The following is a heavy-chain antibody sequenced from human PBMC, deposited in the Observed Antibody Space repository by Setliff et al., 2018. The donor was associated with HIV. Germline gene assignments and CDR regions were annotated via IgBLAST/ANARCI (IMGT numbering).Heavy chain of an antibody. CDR3: ARSIVPVASGYYYFEC. J-gene: IGHJ4*02. CDR1: GGSINSTSYY. D-gene: IGHD3-3*01. CDR2: IYHTGST. V-gene: IGHV4-39*01. Sequence: SETLSLTCTVSGGSINSTSYYWGWIRQPPGNGLEWIGSIYHTGSTYYKPSLKSRVTSSVDTSKNQFALRLSSVAAGDTAVYYCARSIVPVASGYYYFECWGQGTRGTVSS.